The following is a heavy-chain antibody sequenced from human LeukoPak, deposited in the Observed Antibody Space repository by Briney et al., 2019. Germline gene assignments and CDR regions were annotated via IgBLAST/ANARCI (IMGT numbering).Heavy chain of an antibody. D-gene: IGHD4-17*01. CDR3: ASDPTVTKYYMDG. CDR1: GYTFTSYY. J-gene: IGHJ6*03. V-gene: IGHV1-46*01. CDR2: INPSGGST. Sequence: GASVKLSCNASGYTFTSYYMHWVRQAPGQGLEWMGIINPSGGSTSYAQKIQGSVTMTRNTSISTAYMELSSLRAEDTAVYDCASDPTVTKYYMDGWGKGTTVTVSS.